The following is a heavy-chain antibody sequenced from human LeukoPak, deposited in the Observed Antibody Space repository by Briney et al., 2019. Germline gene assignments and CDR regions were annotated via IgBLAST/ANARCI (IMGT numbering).Heavy chain of an antibody. V-gene: IGHV1-2*02. J-gene: IGHJ4*02. D-gene: IGHD2-21*02. CDR3: ARDLTSTPYCELDY. CDR2: INPKSGDT. Sequence: GASVKVSCKASGYTLIDYYIHWVRQAPGQGLEWMGWINPKSGDTQYAEKFQGRVTMTRDTSISTAYMELTRLTSDDTALYFCARDLTSTPYCELDYWGQGTLVTVSS. CDR1: GYTLIDYY.